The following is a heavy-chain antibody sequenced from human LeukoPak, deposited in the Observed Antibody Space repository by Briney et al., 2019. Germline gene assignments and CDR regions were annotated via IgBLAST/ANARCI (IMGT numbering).Heavy chain of an antibody. CDR2: TYYSGST. V-gene: IGHV4-59*01. D-gene: IGHD4-23*01. Sequence: SETLSLTCTVSGGSISSYYWSWLRQPPGKGLEWIGYTYYSGSTNYNPSLKSRVTISVDTSKNQFSLKLSSVTAADTAVYYCARDSHPDYGGTISLDAFDIWGQGTMVTVSS. CDR3: ARDSHPDYGGTISLDAFDI. CDR1: GGSISSYY. J-gene: IGHJ3*02.